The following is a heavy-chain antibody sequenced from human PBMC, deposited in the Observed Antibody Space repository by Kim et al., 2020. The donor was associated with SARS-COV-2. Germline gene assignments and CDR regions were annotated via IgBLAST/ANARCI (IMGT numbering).Heavy chain of an antibody. J-gene: IGHJ6*02. Sequence: SVKVSCKASGGTFSSYAISWVRQAPGQGLEWMGRIIPILGIANYAQKFQGRVTITADKSTSTAYMELSSLRSEDTAVYYCAANSRITMLYYYYGMDVWGQGTTVTVSS. D-gene: IGHD3-10*02. CDR3: AANSRITMLYYYYGMDV. V-gene: IGHV1-69*04. CDR1: GGTFSSYA. CDR2: IIPILGIA.